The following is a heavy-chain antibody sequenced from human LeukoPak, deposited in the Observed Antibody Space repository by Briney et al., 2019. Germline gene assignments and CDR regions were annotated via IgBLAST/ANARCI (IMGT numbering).Heavy chain of an antibody. Sequence: GASLRLSCAASGFTFSSYAMSWVRQAPGKGLEWVSAISGSGGSTYYADSVKGRFTISRDNSKNTLYLQMNSLRAEDTAVYYCAKDGRYFDWLLTGYYYYGMDVWGQGTTVTVSS. J-gene: IGHJ6*02. CDR3: AKDGRYFDWLLTGYYYYGMDV. CDR1: GFTFSSYA. V-gene: IGHV3-23*01. D-gene: IGHD3-9*01. CDR2: ISGSGGST.